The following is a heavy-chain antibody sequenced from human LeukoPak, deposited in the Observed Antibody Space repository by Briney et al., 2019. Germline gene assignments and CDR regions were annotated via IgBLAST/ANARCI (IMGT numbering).Heavy chain of an antibody. CDR2: ISWNSGSI. CDR3: ARDPRGPGMDY. D-gene: IGHD3-10*01. CDR1: GFTFDDYA. V-gene: IGHV3-9*01. Sequence: GGSLRLSWAASGFTFDDYAMRWVRQAPGKGLKWVSGISWNSGSIGYADSVKGRFTISRDNAKNSLYLQMNSLRAEDTAVYYCARDPRGPGMDYWGQGTLVTVSS. J-gene: IGHJ4*02.